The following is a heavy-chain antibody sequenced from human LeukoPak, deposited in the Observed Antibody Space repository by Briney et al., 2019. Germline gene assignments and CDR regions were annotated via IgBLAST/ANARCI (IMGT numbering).Heavy chain of an antibody. CDR3: TAYYDFLTGYNTRRDY. CDR2: IRSKTAGGTT. Sequence: GGSLRLSCAASGFVFTNAWMTWVRQAPGKGLEWIGRIRSKTAGGTTDYAAPVKGRFTISRDDSKNMLYLQMSSLTTEDTAIYYCTAYYDFLTGYNTRRDYWGQGTLVTVSP. V-gene: IGHV3-15*01. D-gene: IGHD3-9*01. J-gene: IGHJ4*02. CDR1: GFVFTNAW.